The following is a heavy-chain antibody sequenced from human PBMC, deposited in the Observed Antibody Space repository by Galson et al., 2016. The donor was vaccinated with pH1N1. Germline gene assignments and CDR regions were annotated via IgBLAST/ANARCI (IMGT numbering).Heavy chain of an antibody. J-gene: IGHJ6*02. CDR2: ISPGGGGT. V-gene: IGHV3-23*01. CDR3: ARGYPGFSYYGMDV. CDR1: GFSFSTFA. Sequence: SLRLSCAASGFSFSTFAMTWVRQAPGKGLEWVSFISPGGGGTYYTDSVKGRFTISRDSSKNTLYLQMNSLRPEDTAVYYCARGYPGFSYYGMDVWGQGTTVTVSS. D-gene: IGHD2-15*01.